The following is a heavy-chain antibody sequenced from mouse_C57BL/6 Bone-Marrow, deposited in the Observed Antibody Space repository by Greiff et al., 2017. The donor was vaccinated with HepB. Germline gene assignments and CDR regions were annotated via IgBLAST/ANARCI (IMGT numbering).Heavy chain of an antibody. J-gene: IGHJ3*01. V-gene: IGHV1-26*01. Sequence: EVHLVESGPELVKPGASVKISCKASGYTFTDYYMNWVKQSHGKSLEWIGDINPNNGGTSYNQKFKGKATLTVDKSSSTAYMELRSLTSEDSAVYYCAPIYYGNLAWFAYWGQGTLVTVSA. CDR3: APIYYGNLAWFAY. CDR2: INPNNGGT. CDR1: GYTFTDYY. D-gene: IGHD2-1*01.